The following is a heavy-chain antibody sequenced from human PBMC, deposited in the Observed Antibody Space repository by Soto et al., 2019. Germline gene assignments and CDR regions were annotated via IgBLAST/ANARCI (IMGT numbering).Heavy chain of an antibody. J-gene: IGHJ4*02. Sequence: GGSLRLSCAASGFTFSSYDMHWVRQAPGKGLEWVAVISYDGSNKYYADSVKGRFIIPRDNSKNTLYLQMSSLRPEDTAVYYCAKDTSTSYFRYYFDSWGLGALVTVSS. CDR3: AKDTSTSYFRYYFDS. V-gene: IGHV3-30*18. CDR1: GFTFSSYD. CDR2: ISYDGSNK. D-gene: IGHD2-2*01.